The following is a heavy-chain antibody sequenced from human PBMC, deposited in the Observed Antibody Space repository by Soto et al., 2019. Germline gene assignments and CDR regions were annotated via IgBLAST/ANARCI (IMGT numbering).Heavy chain of an antibody. V-gene: IGHV4-4*07. D-gene: IGHD2-15*01. Sequence: SETLSLTCTVSGGPISSYYWSWIRQPAGKGLEWIGRIYTSGSTNYNPSLKSRVTMSVDTSKNQFSLKLSSVTAADTAVYYCARDCSGGSCYYYYYGMDVWGQGTTVTVSS. CDR2: IYTSGST. CDR1: GGPISSYY. J-gene: IGHJ6*02. CDR3: ARDCSGGSCYYYYYGMDV.